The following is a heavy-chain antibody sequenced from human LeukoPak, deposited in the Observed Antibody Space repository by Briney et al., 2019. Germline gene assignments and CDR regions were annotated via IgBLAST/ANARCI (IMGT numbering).Heavy chain of an antibody. CDR3: AGSPYYYDSSGPLFDY. Sequence: SETLSLTCAVYGGSFSGDYWSWIRQPPGKGLEWIGEINHSGSTNYNPSLKSRVTISVDTSKNQFSLKLSSVTAADTAVYYCAGSPYYYDSSGPLFDYWGQGTLVTVSS. D-gene: IGHD3-22*01. J-gene: IGHJ4*02. CDR1: GGSFSGDY. CDR2: INHSGST. V-gene: IGHV4-34*01.